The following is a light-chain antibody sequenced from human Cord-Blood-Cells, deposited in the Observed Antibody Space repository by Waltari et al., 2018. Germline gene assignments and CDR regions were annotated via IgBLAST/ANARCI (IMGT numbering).Light chain of an antibody. CDR3: QQGYSTPPT. J-gene: IGKJ1*01. CDR1: QSISSY. CDR2: AAS. Sequence: DIQMTQSPSSLSASVGDRVTITCRASQSISSYLNWYQQKPGKAPKLLIYAASSLQSGVPSRFSGSGSGTEFTLTISRLQPEDFATYYCQQGYSTPPTFGQGTKVEIK. V-gene: IGKV1-39*01.